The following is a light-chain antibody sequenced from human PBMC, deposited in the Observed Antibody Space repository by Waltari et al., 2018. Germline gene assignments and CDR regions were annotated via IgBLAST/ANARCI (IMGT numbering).Light chain of an antibody. Sequence: DIVMTQSPDSLAGSLGEKATINCKSSQRVFHSSYNKNYLAWYQQKPGQPPNLLIYWASTRESGVPDRFSGSESGTDFILTISSLQAEDVAVYYCQQYFSAPWTFGQGTRVEIK. CDR1: QRVFHSSYNKNY. J-gene: IGKJ1*01. V-gene: IGKV4-1*01. CDR2: WAS. CDR3: QQYFSAPWT.